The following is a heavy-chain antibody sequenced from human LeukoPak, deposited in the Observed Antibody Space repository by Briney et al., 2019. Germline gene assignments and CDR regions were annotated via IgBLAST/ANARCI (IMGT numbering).Heavy chain of an antibody. CDR1: SYSINIIY. J-gene: IGHJ3*02. D-gene: IGHD3-10*01. Sequence: SETLSLTCTVSSYSINIIYWGWIRQPPGKGLEWIGNIYHSGSTYYNPSLKSRVTISVDTSKNQFSLKLSSVTAADTAVYYCARHGTMVRGVFEAFDIWGQGTMVTVSS. V-gene: IGHV4-38-2*02. CDR3: ARHGTMVRGVFEAFDI. CDR2: IYHSGST.